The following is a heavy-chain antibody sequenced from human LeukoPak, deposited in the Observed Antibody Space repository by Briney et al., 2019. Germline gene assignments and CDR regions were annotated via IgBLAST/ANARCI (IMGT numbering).Heavy chain of an antibody. CDR3: AMEYYYGSGSYLADY. Sequence: PEASVKVSCKASGYTFTSYYMHWVRQAPGQGLEWMGIINPSGGSTSYAQKFQGRVTMTRDTSTSTVYMELSSLRSEDTAVYYCAMEYYYGSGSYLADYWGQGTLVTVSS. CDR1: GYTFTSYY. V-gene: IGHV1-46*01. CDR2: INPSGGST. J-gene: IGHJ4*02. D-gene: IGHD3-10*01.